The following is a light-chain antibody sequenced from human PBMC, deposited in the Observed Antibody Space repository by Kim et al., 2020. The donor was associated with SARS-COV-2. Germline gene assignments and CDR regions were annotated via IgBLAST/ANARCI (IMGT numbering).Light chain of an antibody. CDR1: SRAVTSAYY. V-gene: IGLV7-43*01. J-gene: IGLJ3*02. CDR2: STS. Sequence: PGGTVTLNRASPSRAVTSAYYTNWLQQKPGQAPRALIYSTSHKHSWTPDRFSVSLLGGKAALTLSGVQPKDEAEYYCLLNFGDTWVFGGGTQLTVL. CDR3: LLNFGDTWV.